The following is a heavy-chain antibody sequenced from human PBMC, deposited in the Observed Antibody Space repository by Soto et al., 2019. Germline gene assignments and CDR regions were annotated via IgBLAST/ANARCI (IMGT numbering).Heavy chain of an antibody. Sequence: ASVKVSCKASGHTFTSYYMHWVRQAPGQGLEWMGIINPSGGSTSYAQKLQGRVTMTTDTSTSTAYMELRSLRSDDTAVYYCARASSGYDSGWFDPWGQGTLVTVSS. CDR3: ARASSGYDSGWFDP. V-gene: IGHV1-46*01. CDR1: GHTFTSYY. CDR2: INPSGGST. J-gene: IGHJ5*02. D-gene: IGHD5-12*01.